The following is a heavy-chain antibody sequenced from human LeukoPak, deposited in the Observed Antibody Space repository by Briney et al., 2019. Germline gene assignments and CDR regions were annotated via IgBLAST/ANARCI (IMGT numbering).Heavy chain of an antibody. CDR3: AKDRYSGSYLDY. J-gene: IGHJ4*02. CDR1: GFTFSSYG. D-gene: IGHD1-26*01. V-gene: IGHV3-30*18. Sequence: GGSLRLSCAASGFTFSSYGMHWVRQAPGKGLEWVAVISYDGSNKYYADSVKGRFTISRDNSKNTLYLQMNSLRAEDTAVYYCAKDRYSGSYLDYWGQGTLVTVSS. CDR2: ISYDGSNK.